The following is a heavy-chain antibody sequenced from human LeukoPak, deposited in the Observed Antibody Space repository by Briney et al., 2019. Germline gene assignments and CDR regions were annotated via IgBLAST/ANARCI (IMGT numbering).Heavy chain of an antibody. CDR1: GFTFTNYI. D-gene: IGHD1-26*01. Sequence: GSLRLSCAASGFTFTNYIMSWVRQAPGKGLEWVSDISGSSSYIYYADSLKGRFTISRDNARNSLFLQMNSLRAEDTAVYFCARVFPLSVGATRGGAFDIWGQGTMVAVSS. CDR3: ARVFPLSVGATRGGAFDI. CDR2: ISGSSSYI. J-gene: IGHJ3*02. V-gene: IGHV3-21*01.